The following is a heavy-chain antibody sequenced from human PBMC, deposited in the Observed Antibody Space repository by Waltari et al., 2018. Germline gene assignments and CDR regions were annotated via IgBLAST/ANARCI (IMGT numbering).Heavy chain of an antibody. CDR3: AGGYSSYYGMDV. CDR2: ISSTSSDI. J-gene: IGHJ6*02. V-gene: IGHV3-21*02. Sequence: EVQLVESGGGLVKPGGSLRLSCSASGFTFHPYPMNWVRQAPGKGLEWVSSISSTSSDIYYADSVKGRFTISRDNAKSSLYLQLNSLRAEDTAVYYCAGGYSSYYGMDVWGQGTTVTVSS. CDR1: GFTFHPYP. D-gene: IGHD6-13*01.